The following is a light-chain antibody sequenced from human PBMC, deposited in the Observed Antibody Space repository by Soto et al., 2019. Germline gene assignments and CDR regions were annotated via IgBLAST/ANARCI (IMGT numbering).Light chain of an antibody. V-gene: IGKV3D-11*02. Sequence: ALTPSPHTLYLSPWETATLSCRASPSFTNFLAWYQQKPGQDPRLLIYGAFNRATCILARFSGSGAGTDVSLPISSRVPDEYAGNYYQQLYIRARVTFGQGT. CDR3: QQLYIRARVT. J-gene: IGKJ1*01. CDR2: GAF. CDR1: PSFTNF.